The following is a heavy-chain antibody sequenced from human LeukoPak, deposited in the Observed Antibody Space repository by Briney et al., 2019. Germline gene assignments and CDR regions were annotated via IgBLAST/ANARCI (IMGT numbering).Heavy chain of an antibody. Sequence: ASVKVSCKASGYTFTRYDINWVRQATGQGLEWMGWMNPNSGNTGYAQKFQGRVTMTRNTSISTAYMELSSLRSEDTAVYYCARGQDYGNAFDIWGQGTMVTVSS. D-gene: IGHD4-17*01. CDR1: GYTFTRYD. J-gene: IGHJ3*02. CDR3: ARGQDYGNAFDI. CDR2: MNPNSGNT. V-gene: IGHV1-8*01.